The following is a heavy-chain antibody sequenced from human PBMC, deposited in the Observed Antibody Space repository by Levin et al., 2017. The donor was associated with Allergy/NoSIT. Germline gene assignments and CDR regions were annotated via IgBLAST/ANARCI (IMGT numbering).Heavy chain of an antibody. V-gene: IGHV4-59*01. J-gene: IGHJ5*02. Sequence: SETLSLTCTVSGGSIVNYYWSWIRQPPGKGLEWIGYIYYSGSTNCNPSLKSRVTISVDTSKSQFSLKLSSVTAADTAVYYCARSSSWNTTWFDPWGQGTLVTVSS. D-gene: IGHD6-13*01. CDR1: GGSIVNYY. CDR2: IYYSGST. CDR3: ARSSSWNTTWFDP.